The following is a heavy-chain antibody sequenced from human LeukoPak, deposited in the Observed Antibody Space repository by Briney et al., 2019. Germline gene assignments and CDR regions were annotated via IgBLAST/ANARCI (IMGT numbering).Heavy chain of an antibody. D-gene: IGHD5-18*01. Sequence: SETLSLTCTVSGGSISSYYWSRIRQPAGKGLEGIGRIYTSGRTNYNPSLKSRVTMSVDTSKNQFSLKLSSVTAADTAVYYCARDPDGYSYGYGDYWGQGTLVTVSS. J-gene: IGHJ4*02. CDR2: IYTSGRT. V-gene: IGHV4-4*07. CDR3: ARDPDGYSYGYGDY. CDR1: GGSISSYY.